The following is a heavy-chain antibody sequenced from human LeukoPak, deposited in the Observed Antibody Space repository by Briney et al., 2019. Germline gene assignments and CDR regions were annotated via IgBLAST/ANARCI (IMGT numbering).Heavy chain of an antibody. J-gene: IGHJ4*02. D-gene: IGHD3-3*01. CDR3: TTEAAYYDLWSTAVY. CDR1: GFTFSNAW. V-gene: IGHV3-15*01. Sequence: GGSLSLSCAASGFTFSNAWMSWVRQAPGKGLEWVGRIKSKTDGGTTDYAAPVKGRFTISRDDSKNTLYLQMNSLKTEDTAVYYCTTEAAYYDLWSTAVYWGQGTLVTVSS. CDR2: IKSKTDGGTT.